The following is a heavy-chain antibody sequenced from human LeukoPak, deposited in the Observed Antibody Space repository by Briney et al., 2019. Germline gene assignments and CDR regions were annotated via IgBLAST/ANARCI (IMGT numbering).Heavy chain of an antibody. D-gene: IGHD4-17*01. CDR2: ISSSSSYT. V-gene: IGHV3-11*06. J-gene: IGHJ2*01. CDR3: ASLARTVTTYWYFDL. Sequence: GGSLRLSCAASGFTFSDYYMSWIRQAPGKGLEWVSYISSSSSYTNYADSVKGRFTISRDNAKNSLYRQMNSLRAEDTAVYYCASLARTVTTYWYFDLWGRGTLVTVSS. CDR1: GFTFSDYY.